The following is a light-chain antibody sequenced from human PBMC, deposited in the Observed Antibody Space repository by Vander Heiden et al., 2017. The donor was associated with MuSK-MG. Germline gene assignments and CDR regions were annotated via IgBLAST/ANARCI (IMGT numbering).Light chain of an antibody. CDR3: QQYDDLPFT. Sequence: DIQMTQSPSSLSASVGDRVTITCQASQDISNYLNWYQQKPGEAPKLLIYDASNLATGVPSRFSGGGSGTDFIFTINALQPEDVATYYCQQYDDLPFTFGQGARLEIK. V-gene: IGKV1-33*01. CDR2: DAS. J-gene: IGKJ5*01. CDR1: QDISNY.